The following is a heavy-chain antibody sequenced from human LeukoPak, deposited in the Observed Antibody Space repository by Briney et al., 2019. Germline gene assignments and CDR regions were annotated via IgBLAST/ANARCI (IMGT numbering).Heavy chain of an antibody. V-gene: IGHV4-39*01. D-gene: IGHD6-13*01. CDR1: GASFNSGTYY. J-gene: IGHJ4*02. CDR3: AMAPCGPYSSTWKSPFDY. CDR2: IYYSGNT. Sequence: SETLSLTCTVSGASFNSGTYYWGWIRQPPGKGLEWIGTIYYSGNTNYNPSLNSRVTISVDTSNNQFSLKLTSVSAADTAVYYCAMAPCGPYSSTWKSPFDYLGQGTLVIVSS.